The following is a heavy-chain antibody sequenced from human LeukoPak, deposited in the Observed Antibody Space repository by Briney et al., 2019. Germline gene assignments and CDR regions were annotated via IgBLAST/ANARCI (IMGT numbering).Heavy chain of an antibody. CDR3: TRVTYYYDNSGYFHFDS. D-gene: IGHD3-22*01. Sequence: QPGRSLRLSCAASGFTFSSYGMHWVRQAPGKGLEWVSFIRRKAHGGTTEYAASVKGRFSSSRDDSKSIAYLQMNSLKTEDTAVYFCTRVTYYYDNSGYFHFDSWGQGSLVTVSS. V-gene: IGHV3-49*04. J-gene: IGHJ4*02. CDR2: IRRKAHGGTT. CDR1: GFTFSSYG.